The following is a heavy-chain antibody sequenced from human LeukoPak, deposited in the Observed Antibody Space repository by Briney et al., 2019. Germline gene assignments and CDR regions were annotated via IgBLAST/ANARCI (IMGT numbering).Heavy chain of an antibody. V-gene: IGHV3-66*01. Sequence: PGGSLRLSCAASGFTFSSCEMNWVRQAPGKGLEWVSVIYNGDRTYYADSVKGRFTISRDTSKNTVYLQMNSLRPEETAVYYCARDGEYSYGYGFDYWGQGTLVTVSS. D-gene: IGHD5-18*01. CDR1: GFTFSSCE. CDR3: ARDGEYSYGYGFDY. CDR2: IYNGDRT. J-gene: IGHJ4*02.